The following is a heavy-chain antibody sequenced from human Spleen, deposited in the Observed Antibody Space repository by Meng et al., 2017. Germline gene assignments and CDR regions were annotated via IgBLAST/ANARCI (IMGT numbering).Heavy chain of an antibody. CDR1: GYNFPDYY. V-gene: IGHV1-2*02. J-gene: IGHJ4*02. D-gene: IGHD4-17*01. Sequence: QGQLVPLGAEGKKPGAAVKVSCKPSGYNFPDYYIHWVRQAPGQGLERMGWVNPNSGGTNYAQKFQGRVTMTRDTSISTAYMELSRLRSDDTAVYYCTRGGDYGDYFDYWGQGTLVTVSS. CDR2: VNPNSGGT. CDR3: TRGGDYGDYFDY.